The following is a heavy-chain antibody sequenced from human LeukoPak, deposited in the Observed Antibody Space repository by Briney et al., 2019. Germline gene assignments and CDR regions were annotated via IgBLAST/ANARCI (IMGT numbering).Heavy chain of an antibody. CDR3: AKVLANSGSYE. CDR1: GFTFSTYA. CDR2: ISGTGGST. Sequence: PGGSLRLSCAASGFTFSTYAMTWVRQAPGKGLEWVSLISGTGGSTYYADSVKGRFTISRDNSKNTLYLQMNSLRAEDTAVYYCAKVLANSGSYEWGQGTLVTVSS. D-gene: IGHD1-26*01. V-gene: IGHV3-23*01. J-gene: IGHJ4*02.